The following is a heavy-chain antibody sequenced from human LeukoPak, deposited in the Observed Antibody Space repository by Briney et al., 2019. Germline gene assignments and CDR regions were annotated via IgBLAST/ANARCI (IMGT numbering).Heavy chain of an antibody. J-gene: IGHJ4*02. CDR1: GFTFGDYA. CDR3: AKPLWIAAAHDYFDY. CDR2: IRYDGSNK. V-gene: IGHV3-30*02. Sequence: GGSLRLSCTASGFTFGDYAMSWVRQAPGKGLEWVAFIRYDGSNKYYADSVKGRFTISRDNSKNTLYLQMNSLRAEDTAVYYCAKPLWIAAAHDYFDYWGQGTLVTVSS. D-gene: IGHD6-13*01.